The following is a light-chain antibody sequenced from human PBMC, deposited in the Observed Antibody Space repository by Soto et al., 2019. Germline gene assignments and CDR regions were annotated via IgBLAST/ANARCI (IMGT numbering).Light chain of an antibody. V-gene: IGKV1-39*01. CDR2: AAS. CDR3: QQYSSWPPWT. J-gene: IGKJ1*01. CDR1: QSISSY. Sequence: DIQMTQYPSSVSASLGDRFTITGLAIQSISSYLNWYQQKPGKAPKLLIYAASSLQSGVPSRFSGSGSGTDFNLPISSLESEDSAVYYCQQYSSWPPWTVGPGTKVDIK.